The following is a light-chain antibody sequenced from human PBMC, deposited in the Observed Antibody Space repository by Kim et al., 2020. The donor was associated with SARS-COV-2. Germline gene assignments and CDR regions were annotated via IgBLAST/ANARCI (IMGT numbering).Light chain of an antibody. J-gene: IGKJ2*03. Sequence: EIVLTQFPGTLSLSPGERATLSCRASQSVSSSFLAWYQQKPSQAPRRLIYAASSRATGIPDRFSGSGSGTDFTLTITRLEPEDFAVYYCQQYVSSHSFGQGAKLEI. CDR1: QSVSSSF. CDR3: QQYVSSHS. CDR2: AAS. V-gene: IGKV3-20*01.